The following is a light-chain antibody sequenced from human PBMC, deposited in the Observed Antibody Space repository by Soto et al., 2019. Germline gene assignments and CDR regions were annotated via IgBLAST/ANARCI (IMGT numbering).Light chain of an antibody. V-gene: IGKV1-8*01. J-gene: IGKJ2*01. Sequence: AIRMTQSPSSFSASTGDRVTITCRASQGISSYLAWYQQKPGKAPNLLIYAAATLQRGAPSRFSGSASGTDFTLTISRLQSEDFATYYCQQYFSYPYTFGQGTKLEI. CDR2: AAA. CDR1: QGISSY. CDR3: QQYFSYPYT.